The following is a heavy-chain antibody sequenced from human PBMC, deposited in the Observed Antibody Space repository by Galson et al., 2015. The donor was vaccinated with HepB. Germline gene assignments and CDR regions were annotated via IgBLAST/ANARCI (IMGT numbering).Heavy chain of an antibody. V-gene: IGHV3-30*03. CDR1: GFTLGHYA. D-gene: IGHD6-19*01. Sequence: SLRLSCAASGFTLGHYAMHWVRQAPGKGPQWVAVISYDGKDKDYVDSVKGRFTISRDNSKNTLYLQMNNLRSVDSAVYYCATGFPIAVLGYYFDYWGQGTLVTVSS. J-gene: IGHJ4*02. CDR3: ATGFPIAVLGYYFDY. CDR2: ISYDGKDK.